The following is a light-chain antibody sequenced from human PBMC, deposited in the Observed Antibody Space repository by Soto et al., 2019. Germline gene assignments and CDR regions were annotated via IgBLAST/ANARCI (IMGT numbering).Light chain of an antibody. CDR2: RAS. CDR3: QQYSDSPPVT. CDR1: QSVSRYY. Sequence: EIVLTQSPGTLSLSPGERATLSCRASQSVSRYYLAWYQQKPGQAPRLLIYRASYRDTGIPNRFSGSGSGTEFTLTISRLEPEDFALYYCQQYSDSPPVTFGGGTKVEIK. V-gene: IGKV3-20*01. J-gene: IGKJ4*01.